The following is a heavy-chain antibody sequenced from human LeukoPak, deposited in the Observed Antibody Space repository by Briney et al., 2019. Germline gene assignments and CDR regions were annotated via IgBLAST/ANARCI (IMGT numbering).Heavy chain of an antibody. Sequence: PSETLSLTCTVSGGSISSSSYYWGWIRQPPGKGLEWIGSIYYSGSTYYNPSLKSRVTISVDTSKNQFSLKLSSVTAADTAVYYCARLKGYCSSTSCYSHWGQGTLVTVSS. CDR2: IYYSGST. CDR1: GGSISSSSYY. D-gene: IGHD2-2*01. J-gene: IGHJ4*02. V-gene: IGHV4-39*01. CDR3: ARLKGYCSSTSCYSH.